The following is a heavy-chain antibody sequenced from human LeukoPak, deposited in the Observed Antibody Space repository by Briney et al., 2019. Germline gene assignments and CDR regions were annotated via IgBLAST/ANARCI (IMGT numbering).Heavy chain of an antibody. V-gene: IGHV3-49*04. Sequence: PGGSLRLSCAASGFTFSSHGMNWVRQAPGKGLEWVGFIRSKAYGGTTEYAASVKGRFTISRDDSKSIAYLQMNSLKTEDTAVYYCTRDQTPYYWGQGTLVTVSS. CDR3: TRDQTPYY. CDR2: IRSKAYGGTT. J-gene: IGHJ4*02. CDR1: GFTFSSHG.